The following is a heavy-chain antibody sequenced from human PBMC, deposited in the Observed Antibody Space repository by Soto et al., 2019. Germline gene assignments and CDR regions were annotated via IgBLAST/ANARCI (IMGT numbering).Heavy chain of an antibody. Sequence: GGSLRLSCAASGFTFSSYAMSWVRQAPGKGLEWVSAISGSGGSTYYADSVKGRFTISRDNSKNTLYLQMNSLRAEDTAVYYCAKLGVLMVYANHLDYWGQGTLVTVSS. CDR2: ISGSGGST. J-gene: IGHJ4*02. D-gene: IGHD2-8*01. CDR1: GFTFSSYA. CDR3: AKLGVLMVYANHLDY. V-gene: IGHV3-23*01.